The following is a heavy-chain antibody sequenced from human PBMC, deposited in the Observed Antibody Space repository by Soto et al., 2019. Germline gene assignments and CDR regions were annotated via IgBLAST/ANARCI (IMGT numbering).Heavy chain of an antibody. CDR1: GFPFSSYV. D-gene: IGHD4-4*01. J-gene: IGHJ4*02. Sequence: GSLRLSCAAFGFPFSSYVMSWVRQAPGKGLEWVSGISGGGSNTFYADYVKGRFTISRDNSKNTLLLQMNSLGAEDTAVYYCAKDSNKYSSSLRGRYFDYWGQGIGVTVSS. CDR3: AKDSNKYSSSLRGRYFDY. V-gene: IGHV3-23*01. CDR2: ISGGGSNT.